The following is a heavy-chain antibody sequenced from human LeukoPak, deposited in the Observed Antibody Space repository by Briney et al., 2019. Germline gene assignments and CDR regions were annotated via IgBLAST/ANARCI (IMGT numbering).Heavy chain of an antibody. V-gene: IGHV3-21*01. Sequence: GSLRLSCAASGFTFSTYNINRVRQAPGKGLEWVSSISGSSSYIYYADSVKGRFSISRDNAKNSLYLQMNSLRAEDTAVYYCARDLLGWELHYFDYWGQGTLVTVSS. CDR1: GFTFSTYN. CDR2: ISGSSSYI. J-gene: IGHJ4*02. D-gene: IGHD1-26*01. CDR3: ARDLLGWELHYFDY.